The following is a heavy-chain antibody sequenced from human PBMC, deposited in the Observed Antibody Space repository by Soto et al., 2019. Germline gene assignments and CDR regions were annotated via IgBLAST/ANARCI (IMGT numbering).Heavy chain of an antibody. CDR2: MNPNSGNT. V-gene: IGHV1-8*02. Sequence: QVQLVQSGAEVKKPGASVTVSCKASGYTFTSYDINWVRQATGQGLEWMGWMNPNSGNTGYAQKFPGGVTMTRSTAIRTAYLGLSSLRSEDPAVYSFPSGDYGDASDYWGQGTLVTVSS. CDR3: PSGDYGDASDY. D-gene: IGHD4-17*01. J-gene: IGHJ4*02. CDR1: GYTFTSYD.